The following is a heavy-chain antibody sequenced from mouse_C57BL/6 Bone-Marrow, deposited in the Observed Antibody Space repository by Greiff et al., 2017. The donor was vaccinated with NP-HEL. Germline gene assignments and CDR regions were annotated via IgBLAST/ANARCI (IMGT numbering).Heavy chain of an antibody. Sequence: EVKLMESGPELVKPGASVKISCKASGYSFTGYYMHWVKQSHGNILDWIGYIYPYNGVSSYNQKFKGKATLTVDKSSSTAYMELRSLTSEDSAVYYCARLRIFTTVVARNAMDYWGQGTSVTVSS. J-gene: IGHJ4*01. CDR3: ARLRIFTTVVARNAMDY. CDR2: IYPYNGVS. CDR1: GYSFTGYY. D-gene: IGHD1-1*01. V-gene: IGHV1-31*01.